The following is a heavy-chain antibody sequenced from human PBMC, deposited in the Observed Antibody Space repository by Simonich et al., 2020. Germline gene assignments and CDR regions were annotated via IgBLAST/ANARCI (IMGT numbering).Heavy chain of an antibody. CDR2: INPYRGGK. Sequence: QVQLVQSGAEVKKPGASMKVSCKASGYTFTGYYIHWERQAPGQGIEWMGVINPYRGGKNYAQKFQGRVTMTRDMSISTAYMELSRLRSDDTAVYYSARGRLTGDKGAFDIWGQGTMVTVSS. D-gene: IGHD7-27*01. J-gene: IGHJ3*02. CDR1: GYTFTGYY. V-gene: IGHV1-2*02. CDR3: ARGRLTGDKGAFDI.